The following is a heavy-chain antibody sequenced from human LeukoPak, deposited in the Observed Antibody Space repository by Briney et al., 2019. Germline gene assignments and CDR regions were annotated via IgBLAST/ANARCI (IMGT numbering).Heavy chain of an antibody. CDR1: GFTFNTYA. CDR3: VSGSYHAFDY. CDR2: ISGSGATT. V-gene: IGHV3-23*01. J-gene: IGHJ4*02. D-gene: IGHD1-26*01. Sequence: GGSLRLSCAASGFTFNTYAMSWVRQAPGKGLERVSVISGSGATTFHADSVKGRFTISRDNSKKSLYLQMNSLRADDTAVYYCVSGSYHAFDYWGQGTLVTVSS.